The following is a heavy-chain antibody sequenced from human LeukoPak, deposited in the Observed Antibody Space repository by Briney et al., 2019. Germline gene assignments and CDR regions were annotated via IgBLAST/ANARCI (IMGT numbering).Heavy chain of an antibody. D-gene: IGHD3-22*01. Sequence: GGSLRLSCAASGFTFSSYGMHWVRQAPGKGLEWVAFIRYDGSNKYYADSVKGRFTISRDNAKNSLYLQMNSLRAEDTAVYYCARVRYYDSSGTFDYWGQGTLVTVSS. CDR3: ARVRYYDSSGTFDY. J-gene: IGHJ4*02. CDR1: GFTFSSYG. V-gene: IGHV3-30*02. CDR2: IRYDGSNK.